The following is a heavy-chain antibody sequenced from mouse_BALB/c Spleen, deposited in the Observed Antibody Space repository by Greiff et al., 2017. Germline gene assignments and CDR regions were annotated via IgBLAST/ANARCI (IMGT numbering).Heavy chain of an antibody. CDR3: ARYGDYDDAMDY. D-gene: IGHD2-4*01. Sequence: EVKVEESGGGLVKPGGSLKLSCAASGFTFSSYTMSWVRQTPEKRLEWVATISSGGGNTYYPDSVKGRFTISRDNAKNNLYLQMSSLRSEDTALYYCARYGDYDDAMDYWGQGTSVTVSS. CDR2: ISSGGGNT. V-gene: IGHV5-9*03. CDR1: GFTFSSYT. J-gene: IGHJ4*01.